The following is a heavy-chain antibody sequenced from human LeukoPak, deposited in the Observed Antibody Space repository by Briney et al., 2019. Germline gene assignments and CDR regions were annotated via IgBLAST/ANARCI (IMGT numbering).Heavy chain of an antibody. V-gene: IGHV3-11*04. CDR2: ISSSGSSI. CDR1: GFIFSDYY. J-gene: IGHJ4*02. D-gene: IGHD2-15*01. CDR3: SRGGYCSGGTCFVGDH. Sequence: PGGSLRLSCAASGFIFSDYYMSWIRQAPGKGLEWVSYISSSGSSIYYADSVKGRFTISRDNAKDSLYLQMNSLRAEDTAIYYCSRGGYCSGGTCFVGDHWGQGSLVIVSS.